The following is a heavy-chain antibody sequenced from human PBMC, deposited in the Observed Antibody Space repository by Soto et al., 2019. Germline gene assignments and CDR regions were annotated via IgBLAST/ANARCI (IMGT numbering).Heavy chain of an antibody. V-gene: IGHV3-30-3*01. CDR3: AKDQNCSGGSCYFYYYYYGMDV. CDR1: GFTFSSYA. CDR2: ISYDGSNK. D-gene: IGHD2-15*01. Sequence: LRLSCAASGFTFSSYAMHWVRQAPGKGLEWVAVISYDGSNKYYADSVKGRFTISRDNSKNTLYLQMNSLRAEDTAVYYCAKDQNCSGGSCYFYYYYYGMDVWGQGTTVTVSS. J-gene: IGHJ6*02.